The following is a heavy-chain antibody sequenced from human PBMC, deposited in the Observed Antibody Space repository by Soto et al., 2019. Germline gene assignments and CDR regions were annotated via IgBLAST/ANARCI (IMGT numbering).Heavy chain of an antibody. J-gene: IGHJ4*02. CDR3: ARTGSKKSTGFDX. V-gene: IGHV4-59*01. D-gene: IGHD1-1*01. CDR1: GGSISSYY. Sequence: AETLSLTCTVSGGSISSYYWSWIRQPPGKGLEWIVYISYSGSTNYNPALKSRVTTSLDTSKKQFSLKLSSVTAADTAVYYCARTGSKKSTGFDXWGQGTLVTVSX. CDR2: ISYSGST.